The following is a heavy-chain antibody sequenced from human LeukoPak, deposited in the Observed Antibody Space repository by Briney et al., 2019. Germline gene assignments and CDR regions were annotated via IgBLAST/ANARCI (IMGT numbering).Heavy chain of an antibody. V-gene: IGHV3-30*18. CDR3: AKEGLYDILTGPPDY. Sequence: GGSLRLSCAASGFTFSSYGMHWVRQAPGKGLEWVAVISYDGSNKYYADSVKGRFTISRDNSKNTLYLQMNSLRAEDTAVYYCAKEGLYDILTGPPDYWGQGTLVTVSS. CDR2: ISYDGSNK. D-gene: IGHD3-9*01. J-gene: IGHJ4*02. CDR1: GFTFSSYG.